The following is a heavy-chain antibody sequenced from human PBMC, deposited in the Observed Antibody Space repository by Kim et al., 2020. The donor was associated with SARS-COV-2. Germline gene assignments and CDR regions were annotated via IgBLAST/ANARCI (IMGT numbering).Heavy chain of an antibody. J-gene: IGHJ6*02. CDR1: GFTFSDHY. CDR3: ARVTHYDSSGYYLYGMDV. D-gene: IGHD3-22*01. V-gene: IGHV3-72*01. CDR2: TRNKANSYTT. Sequence: GGSLRLSCAASGFTFSDHYMDWVRQAPGKGLEWVGRTRNKANSYTTEYAASEKGRFTISRDDSKNSLYLQMNSLKTEDTAVYYCARVTHYDSSGYYLYGMDVWGQGTTVTVSS.